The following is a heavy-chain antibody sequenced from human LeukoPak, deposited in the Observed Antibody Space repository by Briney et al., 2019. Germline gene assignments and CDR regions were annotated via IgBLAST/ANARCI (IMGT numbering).Heavy chain of an antibody. CDR3: ATSLPFDY. CDR1: GGTFSSYA. CDR2: IIPIFGTA. Sequence: ASVKVSCKASGGTFSSYAISWVRQAPGQGLEWMGGIIPIFGTAIYAQKFQGRVTMTEDTSTDTAYMELSSLRSEDTAVYYCATSLPFDYWGQGTLVTVSS. V-gene: IGHV1-69*06. D-gene: IGHD1/OR15-1a*01. J-gene: IGHJ4*02.